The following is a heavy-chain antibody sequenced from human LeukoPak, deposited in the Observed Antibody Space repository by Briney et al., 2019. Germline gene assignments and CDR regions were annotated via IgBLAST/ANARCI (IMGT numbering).Heavy chain of an antibody. V-gene: IGHV4-4*07. CDR2: IYASGST. CDR3: ARDFYGDDGHHPLDY. D-gene: IGHD2/OR15-2a*01. CDR1: GASISSYY. J-gene: IGHJ4*02. Sequence: SETLSLTCSVSGASISSYYWNWIRQSAGKALEWVGRIYASGSTNYNPSLKSRVTISMDKSKNQFSLNLKSVTAADTAIYYCARDFYGDDGHHPLDYWGQGVLVTVSS.